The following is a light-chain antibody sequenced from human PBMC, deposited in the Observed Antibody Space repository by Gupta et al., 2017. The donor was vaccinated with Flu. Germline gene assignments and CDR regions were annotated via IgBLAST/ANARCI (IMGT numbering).Light chain of an antibody. CDR3: QKYDDAPRT. J-gene: IGKJ3*01. CDR1: QGINSY. CDR2: AAS. V-gene: IGKV1-27*01. Sequence: GDRVTITCRATQGINSYLAWYQQKPGKVPELLIYAASSLQSGVPSRFSSSGSGTDFTLTISSLQSEDVATYYCQKYDDAPRTFGPGTKVEIK.